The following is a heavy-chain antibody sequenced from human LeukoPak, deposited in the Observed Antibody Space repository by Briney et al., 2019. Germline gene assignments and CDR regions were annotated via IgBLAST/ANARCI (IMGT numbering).Heavy chain of an antibody. CDR3: AKDQVSWFPSAPGFDY. CDR2: IRYDGSNK. J-gene: IGHJ4*02. D-gene: IGHD6-13*01. CDR1: GFTFSSYG. V-gene: IGHV3-30*02. Sequence: PGGSLRLSCAASGFTFSSYGMHWVRQAPGKGLEWVAFIRYDGSNKYYADSVKGRFTISRDNSKNTLYLQMNSLRAEDTAVYYCAKDQVSWFPSAPGFDYWGQGTLVTVSS.